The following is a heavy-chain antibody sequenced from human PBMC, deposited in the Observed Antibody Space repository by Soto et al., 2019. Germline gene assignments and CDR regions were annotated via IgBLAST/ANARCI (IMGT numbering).Heavy chain of an antibody. CDR3: AREDDCGGDCYRI. J-gene: IGHJ4*02. Sequence: QVPLVQSGAEVKKPGASVKVSCKASGYTFTSYAMHWVRQAPGQRLEWMGWINAGNGNTKYSQKFQGRVTITRDTSASTAYMELSSVRSEDTAVYYCAREDDCGGDCYRIWGQGTLVTVSS. CDR1: GYTFTSYA. V-gene: IGHV1-3*01. CDR2: INAGNGNT. D-gene: IGHD2-21*02.